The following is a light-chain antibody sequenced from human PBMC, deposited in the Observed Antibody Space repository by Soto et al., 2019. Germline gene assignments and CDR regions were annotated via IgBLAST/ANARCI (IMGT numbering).Light chain of an antibody. V-gene: IGKV3-20*01. CDR3: QQYGSSRV. J-gene: IGKJ4*01. CDR2: GAS. Sequence: EIVLTQSPGTLSLSPWERATLSCRASQSVSNNYLAWYQQKPGQAPRLLIYGASSRATGIPDRFSGSGSGTDFTLTISRLGPEDFAVYYCQQYGSSRVFGGGTKVDIK. CDR1: QSVSNNY.